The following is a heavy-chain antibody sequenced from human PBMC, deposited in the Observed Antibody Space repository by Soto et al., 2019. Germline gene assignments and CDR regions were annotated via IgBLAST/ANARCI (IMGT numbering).Heavy chain of an antibody. Sequence: QVQLVESGGGVVQPGRSLRLSCAASGFTFSNYGMHWVRQAPGKGLEWVAVISCDGNYKYCADSVKGRFTISRDNSKNMLYLQMNSLRVEDTAVYYCARDVRSRYLDYWGQGTLVTVSS. CDR2: ISCDGNYK. V-gene: IGHV3-33*01. J-gene: IGHJ4*02. CDR1: GFTFSNYG. CDR3: ARDVRSRYLDY.